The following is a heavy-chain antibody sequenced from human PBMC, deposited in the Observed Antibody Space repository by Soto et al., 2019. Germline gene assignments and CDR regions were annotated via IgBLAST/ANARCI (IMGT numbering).Heavy chain of an antibody. V-gene: IGHV4-30-2*01. J-gene: IGHJ4*02. D-gene: IGHD6-6*01. Sequence: PSETLSLTCAVSGGSISSGGYSWSWIRQPPGKGLEWIGYIYHSGSTYYNPSLKSRVTISVDRSKNQFSLKLSSVTAADTAVYYCARASSSGVGFDYSGQGTLVTVSS. CDR2: IYHSGST. CDR3: ARASSSGVGFDY. CDR1: GGSISSGGYS.